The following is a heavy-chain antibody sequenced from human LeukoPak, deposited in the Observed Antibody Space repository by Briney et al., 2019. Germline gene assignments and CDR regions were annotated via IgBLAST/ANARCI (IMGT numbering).Heavy chain of an antibody. V-gene: IGHV3-23*01. CDR2: ISGSGGST. CDR3: AKLPATYDSSGYYLPHFDY. D-gene: IGHD3-22*01. J-gene: IGHJ4*02. Sequence: GGSLRLSCAASGFTFSSYAMSWVRQAPGKGLEWVSAISGSGGSTYYADSVKGRFTISRDNSKNTLYLQMNSLRAEDTAVYYCAKLPATYDSSGYYLPHFDYWGQGTLDTVSS. CDR1: GFTFSSYA.